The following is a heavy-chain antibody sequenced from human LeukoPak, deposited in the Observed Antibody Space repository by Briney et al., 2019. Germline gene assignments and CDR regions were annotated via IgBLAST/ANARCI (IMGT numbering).Heavy chain of an antibody. D-gene: IGHD2-2*01. CDR2: IYHSGIT. CDR3: ARHVPFLLPSALDY. CDR1: GGSISSSSYY. J-gene: IGHJ4*02. V-gene: IGHV4-61*05. Sequence: SGTLSLTCTVSGGSISSSSYYWGWIRQPPGEGLEWIGFIYHSGITNYNPSLKSPVTISLDTSKNQFSLKLTSVTAADTAVYYCARHVPFLLPSALDYWGQGTLVTVSS.